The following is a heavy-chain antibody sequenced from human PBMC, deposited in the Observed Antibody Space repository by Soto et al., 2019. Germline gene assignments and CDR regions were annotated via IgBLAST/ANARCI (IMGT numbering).Heavy chain of an antibody. J-gene: IGHJ5*01. CDR3: ARAGIRDYGDYYNMDS. CDR2: MNPNSGNT. D-gene: IGHD4-17*01. CDR1: GYTFTSYD. Sequence: GASVKVSCKASGYTFTSYDINWVRQATGQGLEWMGWMNPNSGNTGYAQKFQGRVNMTRNTSISTAYMELSSLRSEDTAVYFCARAGIRDYGDYYNMDSWGQGTLVTVSS. V-gene: IGHV1-8*01.